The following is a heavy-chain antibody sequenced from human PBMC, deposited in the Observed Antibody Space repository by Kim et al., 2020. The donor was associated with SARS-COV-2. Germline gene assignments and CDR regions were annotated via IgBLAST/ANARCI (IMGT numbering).Heavy chain of an antibody. J-gene: IGHJ4*02. CDR3: ATQPYDFWSGYYFDY. Sequence: SETLSLTCAVYGGSFSGYYWSWIRQPPGKGLEWIGEINHSGSTNYNPSLKSRVTISVDTSKNQFSLKLSSVTAADTAVYYCATQPYDFWSGYYFDYWGQGTLVTVSS. CDR2: INHSGST. V-gene: IGHV4-34*01. D-gene: IGHD3-3*01. CDR1: GGSFSGYY.